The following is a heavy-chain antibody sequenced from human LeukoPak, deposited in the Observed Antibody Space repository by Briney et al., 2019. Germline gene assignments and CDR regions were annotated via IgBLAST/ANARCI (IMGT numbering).Heavy chain of an antibody. CDR2: IYYSGST. V-gene: IGHV4-59*12. Sequence: SETLSLTCTVSGGSINSYYWSWIRQPPGKGLEWIGSIYYSGSTYYNPSLKSRVTISVDTSKNQFSLKLSSVTAADTAVYYCARANTIGYSSGWYIVYWGQGTLVTVSS. J-gene: IGHJ4*02. CDR3: ARANTIGYSSGWYIVY. D-gene: IGHD6-19*01. CDR1: GGSINSYY.